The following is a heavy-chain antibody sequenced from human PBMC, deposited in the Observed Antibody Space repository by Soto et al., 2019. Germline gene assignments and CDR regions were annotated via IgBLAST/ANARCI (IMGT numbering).Heavy chain of an antibody. D-gene: IGHD5-12*01. Sequence: QVQLVESGGGVVQPGRSLRLSCAASGFTFRIYGMHWVRQAPGKGLEWVAVISYDGSNKYYADSVKGRFTVSRDNSKNTLYLQMNSLRAEDTAVYFCAKDLAVATMNHHYGMDDWGQGTTVIVSS. J-gene: IGHJ6*02. CDR3: AKDLAVATMNHHYGMDD. CDR2: ISYDGSNK. V-gene: IGHV3-30*18. CDR1: GFTFRIYG.